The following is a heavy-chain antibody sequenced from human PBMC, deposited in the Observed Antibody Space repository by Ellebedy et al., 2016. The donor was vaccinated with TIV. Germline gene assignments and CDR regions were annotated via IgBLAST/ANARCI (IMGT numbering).Heavy chain of an antibody. D-gene: IGHD1/OR15-1a*01. CDR1: GFTFDDYT. J-gene: IGHJ4*02. V-gene: IGHV3-43*01. CDR2: VSWNGDTT. Sequence: PGGSLRLSCAASGFTFDDYTMHWVRQVPGRGLEWVSLVSWNGDTTYYADSMKGRFTISRDNSRNSLFLQMNSLRSEDTAFYYCVKDMTSGVKGTTLDYWGQGALVTVSS. CDR3: VKDMTSGVKGTTLDY.